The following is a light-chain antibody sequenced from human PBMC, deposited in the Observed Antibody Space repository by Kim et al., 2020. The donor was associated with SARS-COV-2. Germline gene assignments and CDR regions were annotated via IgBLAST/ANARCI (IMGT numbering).Light chain of an antibody. CDR3: QQFKNYPRT. J-gene: IGKJ1*01. CDR2: DVS. V-gene: IGKV1D-13*01. Sequence: GDRVTITCRASQDITTALAWYQQKPGKTPKLLMYDVSTLESGVPSRFSGSGSGTDFTLTIGSLQPEDFATYYCQQFKNYPRTFGQGTKVYI. CDR1: QDITTA.